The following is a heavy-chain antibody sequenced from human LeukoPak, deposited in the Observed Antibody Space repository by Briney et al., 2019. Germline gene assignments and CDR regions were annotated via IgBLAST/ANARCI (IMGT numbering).Heavy chain of an antibody. Sequence: ASVKVSCKASGYTFTSYYMHWVRQAPGQGLEWMGIINPSGGSTSYAQKFQGRVTMTRDTSTSTVYMELSSLRSEDTAVYYCARELRWSIGYYYGMDVWGQGTTVTVSS. V-gene: IGHV1-46*01. J-gene: IGHJ6*02. CDR2: INPSGGST. D-gene: IGHD6-13*01. CDR3: ARELRWSIGYYYGMDV. CDR1: GYTFTSYY.